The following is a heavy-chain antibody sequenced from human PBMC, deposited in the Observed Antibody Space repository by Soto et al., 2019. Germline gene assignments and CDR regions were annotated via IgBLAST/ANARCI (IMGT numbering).Heavy chain of an antibody. V-gene: IGHV4-30-4*08. D-gene: IGHD3-10*01. J-gene: IGHJ4*02. Sequence: PSETLSLTCTVSGGSISSGDYYWSWIRQPPGKGLEWIGYIYYSGSTYYNKSLKSRLTISLDTSKNHFSLKLSSVTAADTAVYYCARGFGAIFDFWGQGTLVTVSS. CDR2: IYYSGST. CDR3: ARGFGAIFDF. CDR1: GGSISSGDYY.